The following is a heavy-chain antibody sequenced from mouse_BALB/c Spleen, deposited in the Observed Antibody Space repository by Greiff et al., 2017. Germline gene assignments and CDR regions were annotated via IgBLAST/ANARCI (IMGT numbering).Heavy chain of an antibody. CDR1: GFTFTDYY. Sequence: DVKLVESGGGLVQPGGSLRLSCATSGFTFTDYYMSWVRQPPGKALEWLGFIRNKANGYTTEYSASVKGRFTISRDNSQSILYLQMNTLRAEDSATYYCARCDGYAMDYWGQGTSVTVSS. CDR3: ARCDGYAMDY. V-gene: IGHV7-3*02. CDR2: IRNKANGYTT. J-gene: IGHJ4*01.